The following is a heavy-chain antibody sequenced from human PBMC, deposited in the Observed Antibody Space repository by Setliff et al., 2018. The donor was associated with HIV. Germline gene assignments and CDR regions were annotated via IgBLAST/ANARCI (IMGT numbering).Heavy chain of an antibody. CDR3: SNWNTTVDADS. CDR2: ITPSGDT. Sequence: SETLSLTCAVYGGSVSGHYWGWFRQPPGKGLEWIGEITPSGDTNYIPSLKSRVTMSLDTSKNQFSLNLNSVTAADTAVYYCSNWNTTVDADSWGQGTQVTVSS. CDR1: GGSVSGHY. J-gene: IGHJ4*02. V-gene: IGHV4-34*01. D-gene: IGHD1-1*01.